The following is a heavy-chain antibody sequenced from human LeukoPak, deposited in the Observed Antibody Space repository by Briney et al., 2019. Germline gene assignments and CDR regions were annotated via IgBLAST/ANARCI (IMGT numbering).Heavy chain of an antibody. CDR2: INHSGST. Sequence: SETLSLTCAVYGGSFSGYYWSWIRQPPGEGLEWIGEINHSGSTNYNPSLKSRVTISVDTSKNQFSLKLSSVTAADTAVYYCARGLFRYFDWLPFDYWGQGTLVTVSS. J-gene: IGHJ4*02. CDR3: ARGLFRYFDWLPFDY. CDR1: GGSFSGYY. V-gene: IGHV4-34*01. D-gene: IGHD3-9*01.